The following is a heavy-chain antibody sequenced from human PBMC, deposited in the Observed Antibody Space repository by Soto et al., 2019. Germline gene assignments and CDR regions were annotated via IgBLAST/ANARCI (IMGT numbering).Heavy chain of an antibody. Sequence: EVQLVESGGGLVQPGGSLRLSCAASGFTVSSNYMSWVRQAPGKGLEWVSIIYSGGTTYYADSVKGRFTISRDNSKNTLYLQMNSRGAEDTAVYYCARDRSGSNWGQGTLVTVSS. CDR1: GFTVSSNY. CDR2: IYSGGTT. CDR3: ARDRSGSN. D-gene: IGHD3-10*01. V-gene: IGHV3-66*01. J-gene: IGHJ4*02.